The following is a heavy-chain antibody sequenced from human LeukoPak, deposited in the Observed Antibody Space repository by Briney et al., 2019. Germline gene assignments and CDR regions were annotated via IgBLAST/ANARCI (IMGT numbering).Heavy chain of an antibody. V-gene: IGHV1-46*01. D-gene: IGHD3-9*01. J-gene: IGHJ4*02. Sequence: ASVKVSCMASEYIFTTDYIHWVRQAPGQGLEWMGTINPSGDSTTYAQNFQGRVTMTRDTSTSTVYMELSSLTSEDTAVYYCARDFLTGAGTFDYWGQGTLVTVSS. CDR2: INPSGDST. CDR1: EYIFTTDY. CDR3: ARDFLTGAGTFDY.